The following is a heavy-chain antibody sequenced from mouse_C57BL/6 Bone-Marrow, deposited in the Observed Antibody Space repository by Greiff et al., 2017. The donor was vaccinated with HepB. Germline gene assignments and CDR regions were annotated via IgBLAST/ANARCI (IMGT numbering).Heavy chain of an antibody. J-gene: IGHJ3*01. CDR1: DSEVFPIAY. D-gene: IGHD2-2*01. Sequence: VQLQQSGSELRSPGSSVKLSCKDFDSEVFPIAYMSWVRQKPGHGFEWIGGILPSIGRTIYGEKFEDKATLDADTLSNTAYLELNSLTSEDSAIYYCARGEGGYDVAWFAYWGQGTLVTVSA. CDR3: ARGEGGYDVAWFAY. V-gene: IGHV15-2*01. CDR2: ILPSIGRT.